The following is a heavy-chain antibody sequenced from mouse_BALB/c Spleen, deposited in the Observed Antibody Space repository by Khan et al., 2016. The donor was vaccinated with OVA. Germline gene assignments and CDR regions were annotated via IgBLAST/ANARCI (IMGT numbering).Heavy chain of an antibody. V-gene: IGHV9-1*02. CDR3: ARGYWYFDV. CDR1: EYTFTDYG. CDR2: INTYTGQP. Sequence: QLVQSGPELKKPGETVRISCKASEYTFTDYGVNWVKQAPGQGLKWMGWINTYTGQPTYTDDFKGRFAFSLETSAITAYLQINNLKNEDMATYLCARGYWYFDVWGAGTTVTVSS. J-gene: IGHJ1*01.